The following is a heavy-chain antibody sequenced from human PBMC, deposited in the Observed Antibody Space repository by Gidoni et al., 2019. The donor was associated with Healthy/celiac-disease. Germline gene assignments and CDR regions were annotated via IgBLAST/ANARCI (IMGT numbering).Heavy chain of an antibody. V-gene: IGHV1-8*01. Sequence: QVQLVQSGAEVKKPGASVKVSCKASGYTFTSYDINWVRQATGQGLEWMGWMNPSSGNTGYAQKFQGRVTMTSNTSISTAYMELSSLRSEDTAVYYCARAGGYDYVWGSYDYYYYGMDVWGQGTTVTVSS. CDR2: MNPSSGNT. CDR3: ARAGGYDYVWGSYDYYYYGMDV. CDR1: GYTFTSYD. D-gene: IGHD3-16*01. J-gene: IGHJ6*02.